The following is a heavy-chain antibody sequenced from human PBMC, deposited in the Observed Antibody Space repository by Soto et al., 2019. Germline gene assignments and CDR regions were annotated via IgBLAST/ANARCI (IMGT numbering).Heavy chain of an antibody. J-gene: IGHJ3*02. D-gene: IGHD3-22*01. CDR3: AKGLTPHPYGSSGNYYVSDAFDI. Sequence: GGSLRLSCAASGFTFSNYAMSWVRQAPGKGLEWVSAVSANGDSTYYADSVKGRFTISRDKSKNTLYLQMNSLRAEDTAVYYCAKGLTPHPYGSSGNYYVSDAFDIWGQGTMVTVSS. V-gene: IGHV3-23*01. CDR2: VSANGDST. CDR1: GFTFSNYA.